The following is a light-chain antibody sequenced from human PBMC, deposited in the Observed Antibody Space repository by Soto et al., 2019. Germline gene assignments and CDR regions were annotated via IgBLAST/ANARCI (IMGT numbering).Light chain of an antibody. CDR2: EAS. CDR1: QSVTSRR. J-gene: IGKJ1*01. V-gene: IGKV3-20*01. Sequence: EIVLTQSPGTLSLSPGERATLSCRASQSVTSRRLVWYQQKPGQTPRLLIYEASRRAAGIADRFSGSGSGTDFTLTISRLEPQDFDMYYCQQYHNSHRTFGQGTKVDIX. CDR3: QQYHNSHRT.